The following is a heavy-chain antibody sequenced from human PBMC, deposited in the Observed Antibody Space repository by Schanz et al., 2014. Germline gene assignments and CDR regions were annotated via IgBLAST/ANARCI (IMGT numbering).Heavy chain of an antibody. CDR1: GFTFSTYA. Sequence: VQLVESGGGVVQPGGSLRLSCSASGFTFSTYAMSWVRQAPGKGLEWVSGINGNGGITYYADPVKGRFTISRDNSKNTLKLQMKSLRVEDAAVNDCVKEPGKYNWNDVEGMDVWGPGTTVTVSS. CDR3: VKEPGKYNWNDVEGMDV. CDR2: INGNGGIT. J-gene: IGHJ6*01. D-gene: IGHD1-1*01. V-gene: IGHV3-23*04.